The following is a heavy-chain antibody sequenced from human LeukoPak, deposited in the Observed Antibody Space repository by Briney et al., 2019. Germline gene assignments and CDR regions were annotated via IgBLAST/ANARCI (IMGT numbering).Heavy chain of an antibody. CDR2: ISYRGST. V-gene: IGHV4-59*11. CDR1: GGSIDTHF. J-gene: IGHJ4*02. CDR3: AGDSSGWLYVDY. Sequence: SETLSLTCTVSGGSIDTHFWSGIRQPPGKGLEWIGYISYRGSTNFNPSLKSRVTISIDTSKNQFSLKLTSVTAADTAVYYCAGDSSGWLYVDYWGQGTLVTVSS. D-gene: IGHD6-19*01.